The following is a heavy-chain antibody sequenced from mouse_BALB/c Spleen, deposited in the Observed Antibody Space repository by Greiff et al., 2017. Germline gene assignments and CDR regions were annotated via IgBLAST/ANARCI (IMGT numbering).Heavy chain of an antibody. CDR2: ISSGGST. CDR1: GFTFSSYA. J-gene: IGHJ4*01. Sequence: EVKVVESGGGLVKPGGSLKLSCAASGFTFSSYAMSWVRQTPEKRLEWVASISSGGSTYYPDSVKGRFTISRDNARNILYLQMSSLRSEDTAMYYCARVKELDAMDYWGQGTSVTVSS. CDR3: ARVKELDAMDY. V-gene: IGHV5-6-5*01. D-gene: IGHD4-1*01.